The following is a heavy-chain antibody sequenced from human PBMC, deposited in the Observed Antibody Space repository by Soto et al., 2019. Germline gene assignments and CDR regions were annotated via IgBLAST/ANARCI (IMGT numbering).Heavy chain of an antibody. CDR3: AKDQGDSSGYYLAYFQH. CDR2: ISYDGSNK. J-gene: IGHJ1*01. V-gene: IGHV3-30*18. D-gene: IGHD3-22*01. Sequence: QVQLVESGGGVVQPGRSLRLSCAASGFTFSSYGMHWVRQAPGKGLEWVAVISYDGSNKYYADSVKGRFTISRDNSKNTLYLQMNSLRAEDTAVYYCAKDQGDSSGYYLAYFQHWGQGTLVTVSS. CDR1: GFTFSSYG.